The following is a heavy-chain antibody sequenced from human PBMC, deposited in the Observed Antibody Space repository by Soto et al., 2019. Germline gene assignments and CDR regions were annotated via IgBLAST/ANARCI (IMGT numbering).Heavy chain of an antibody. J-gene: IGHJ4*02. CDR3: AKDSRRNYYGSFDY. CDR2: VGGSGDTT. D-gene: IGHD1-26*01. V-gene: IGHV3-23*01. Sequence: LRFSCTASGFTFSSYAMSWVRQAPGKGLEWVSAVGGSGDTTYYADSVKGRFTISRDSSKNTLYLQMNSLRAEDTALYYCAKDSRRNYYGSFDYWGQGTLVTVSS. CDR1: GFTFSSYA.